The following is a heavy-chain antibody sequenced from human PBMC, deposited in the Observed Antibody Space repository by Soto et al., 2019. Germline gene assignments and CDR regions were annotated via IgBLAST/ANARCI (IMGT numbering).Heavy chain of an antibody. J-gene: IGHJ5*02. V-gene: IGHV3-30-3*01. CDR2: ISGDGSNE. CDR1: GFTFINYA. D-gene: IGHD3-3*02. CDR3: ARHLSHLKSGWLDP. Sequence: GGSLRLSCAVSGFTFINYAIHWVRQAPGKGLEWVALISGDGSNEYYADSVKGRFTISRDNSRNTLYLHMNSLRADDTAFYYCARHLSHLKSGWLDPWGQGTLVTVSS.